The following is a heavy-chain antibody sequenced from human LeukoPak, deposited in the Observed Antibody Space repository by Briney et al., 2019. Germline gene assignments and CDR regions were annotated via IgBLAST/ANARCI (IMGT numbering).Heavy chain of an antibody. V-gene: IGHV3-7*01. Sequence: GGSLRLSCAVSGFSVSGYWMTWVRQAPGKGLEWVANIKQDGREKNYVDSVKGRFTISRDNAEKSLFLQMNSLRVEDTAVHYCAREWQGGIAAAGTRIEGDYWGQGTLVAVSS. CDR3: AREWQGGIAAAGTRIEGDY. CDR2: IKQDGREK. CDR1: GFSVSGYW. J-gene: IGHJ4*02. D-gene: IGHD6-13*01.